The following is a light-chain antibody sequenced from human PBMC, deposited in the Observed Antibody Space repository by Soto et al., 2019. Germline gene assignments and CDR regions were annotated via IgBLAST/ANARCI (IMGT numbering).Light chain of an antibody. CDR3: QHRSNWLGT. Sequence: EIVLTQSPATLSLSPGERATLSCRASQSVGSFFXWYQQKSGQAPRLLIYDASNRAPGIPARFSGSGSGTDFTLTIXSXEPEDFAVYYCQHRSNWLGTFGPGTKVDIK. CDR2: DAS. CDR1: QSVGSF. V-gene: IGKV3-11*01. J-gene: IGKJ3*01.